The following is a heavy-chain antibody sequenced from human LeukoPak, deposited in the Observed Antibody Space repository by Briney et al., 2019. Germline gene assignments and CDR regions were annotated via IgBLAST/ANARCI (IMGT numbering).Heavy chain of an antibody. CDR3: AKESTVTPGNVNWFDP. J-gene: IGHJ5*02. CDR2: LSGSGGST. Sequence: TGGSLRLSCAASGFSFSVYWMHWVRQAPGKGLEWVSTLSGSGGSTYYSESVKGRFTISRDNSKNRLYLRINSLRADDTAVYYCAKESTVTPGNVNWFDPWGQGTLVTVSS. CDR1: GFSFSVYW. D-gene: IGHD4-17*01. V-gene: IGHV3-23*01.